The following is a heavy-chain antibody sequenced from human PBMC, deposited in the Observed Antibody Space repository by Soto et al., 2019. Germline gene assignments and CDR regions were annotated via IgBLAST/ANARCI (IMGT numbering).Heavy chain of an antibody. CDR2: INHSGST. CDR3: ARDRRYLWLGDLLDY. D-gene: IGHD3-10*01. J-gene: IGHJ4*02. V-gene: IGHV4-34*01. Sequence: SETLSLTCDVYGGSFSGYDWSWIRQPPGKGLEWIGEINHSGSTNYNPSLKSRVTISVDTSKNQFSLKLSSVTAADTAVYYCARDRRYLWLGDLLDYWGQGTLFTVSS. CDR1: GGSFSGYD.